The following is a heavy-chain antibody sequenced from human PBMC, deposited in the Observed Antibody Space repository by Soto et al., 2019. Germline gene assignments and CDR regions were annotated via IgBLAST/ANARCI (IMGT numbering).Heavy chain of an antibody. Sequence: ASVKVSCKASGYTFTTYGISWVRQAPGQGLEWMGWISPYNGTTKYAEKFQGEMTMTTDTSTSTAYMELRSLRSDDTAVYYCARDSDYYDSSGYYGTNKEFDYWGQGALVTVSS. D-gene: IGHD3-22*01. J-gene: IGHJ4*02. CDR3: ARDSDYYDSSGYYGTNKEFDY. CDR1: GYTFTTYG. CDR2: ISPYNGTT. V-gene: IGHV1-18*04.